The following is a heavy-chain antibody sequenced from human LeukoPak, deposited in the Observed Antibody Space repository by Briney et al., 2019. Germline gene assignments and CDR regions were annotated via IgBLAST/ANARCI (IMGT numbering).Heavy chain of an antibody. CDR1: GYRFTSYW. CDR2: IYPGASDT. V-gene: IGHV5-51*01. J-gene: IGHJ3*02. D-gene: IGHD4/OR15-4a*01. Sequence: GEPLTSSCKGSGYRFTSYWIGGVRQMRGKGMEWMGIIYPGASDTDYSPTFQGPVTISADKSISTAYLQWSGLTASDTAMYYCARTYGAYASAFDIWGQGTMVTVSS. CDR3: ARTYGAYASAFDI.